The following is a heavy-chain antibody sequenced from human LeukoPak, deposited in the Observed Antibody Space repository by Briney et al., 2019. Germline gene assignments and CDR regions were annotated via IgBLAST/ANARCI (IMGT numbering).Heavy chain of an antibody. D-gene: IGHD5-24*01. V-gene: IGHV3-7*01. CDR1: EFTFSSYW. CDR2: IKQDGSEK. Sequence: GGSLRLSCAPSEFTFSSYWMSWVRQAPGKGLEWVANIKQDGSEKYYVDSVKGRLTISRDNAKNSLYLQMNSLRAEDTAVYYCTRQKMATHSHDGFDIWGQGTMVTVSS. CDR3: TRQKMATHSHDGFDI. J-gene: IGHJ3*02.